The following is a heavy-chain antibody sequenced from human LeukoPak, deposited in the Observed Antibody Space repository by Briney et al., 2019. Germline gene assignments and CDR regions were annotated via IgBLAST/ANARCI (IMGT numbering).Heavy chain of an antibody. CDR3: VRGSNDWYGMDY. D-gene: IGHD6-19*01. CDR2: KNRDGRII. J-gene: IGHJ4*02. V-gene: IGHV3-74*03. CDR1: GFTLRSYW. Sequence: GGSLRLSCAASGFTLRSYWNHGVREARGKGGGWVSRKNRDGRIIQCADSGKGGCTISRDNSKNTLYLQMNSLRAEDTAVYYCVRGSNDWYGMDYWGQGTLVTVSA.